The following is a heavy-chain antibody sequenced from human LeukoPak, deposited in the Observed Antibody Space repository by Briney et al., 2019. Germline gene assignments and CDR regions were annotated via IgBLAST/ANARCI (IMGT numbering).Heavy chain of an antibody. CDR1: GFTFSNAW. CDR3: ISGGLVHDY. Sequence: GGSLRLSCAASGFTFSNAWMTWVRQAPGKGLEWVGRIKSKIDGGTKEYAAPVKGRLTISRDDSKNTLYLQMNSLKTEDTAVYYCISGGLVHDYWGQGTLVSVCS. J-gene: IGHJ4*02. D-gene: IGHD6-19*01. V-gene: IGHV3-15*01. CDR2: IKSKIDGGTK.